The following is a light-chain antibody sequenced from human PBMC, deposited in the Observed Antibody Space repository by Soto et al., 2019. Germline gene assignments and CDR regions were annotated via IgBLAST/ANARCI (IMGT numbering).Light chain of an antibody. V-gene: IGKV1-39*01. CDR2: AAS. CDR3: QQSYTTPLT. CDR1: QSISIY. J-gene: IGKJ4*01. Sequence: IQIPQAPSSLFTSVGDRVTITCXASQSISIYLNWYQQKPGKAPKLMIYAASTLQSGVPSRFSGSGSGTDFTLTISSLQPEDFATYFCQQSYTTPLTFGGGTKVDIK.